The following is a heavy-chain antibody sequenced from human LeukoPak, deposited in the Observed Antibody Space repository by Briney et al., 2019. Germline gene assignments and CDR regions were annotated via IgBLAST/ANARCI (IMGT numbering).Heavy chain of an antibody. V-gene: IGHV4-59*08. D-gene: IGHD3-10*01. CDR2: ISYTGNI. J-gene: IGHJ4*02. CDR1: GGSISDFY. Sequence: SETLSLTCTVSGGSISDFYWSWIRQPPGKGLEWIGYISYTGNINYNPSLASRVTISLDTSRTQFSLRLSSVTAPDTAVYYCARLYYGSGSYYFDSWGQGTLITVSS. CDR3: ARLYYGSGSYYFDS.